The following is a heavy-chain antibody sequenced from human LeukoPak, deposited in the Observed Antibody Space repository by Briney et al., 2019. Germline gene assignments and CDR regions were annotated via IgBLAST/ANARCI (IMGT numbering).Heavy chain of an antibody. CDR2: IYTSGRT. J-gene: IGHJ4*02. CDR3: ARERGYSYAFDY. D-gene: IGHD5-18*01. V-gene: IGHV4-4*07. CDR1: GGSISRYY. Sequence: SETLSLTCTVSGGSISRYYWSWIRQPAGTGLEWIGRIYTSGRTNYNPSLKRRVTISIDTSKNQFSLKLNSVTAADTAVYYCARERGYSYAFDYWGQGTLVTVSS.